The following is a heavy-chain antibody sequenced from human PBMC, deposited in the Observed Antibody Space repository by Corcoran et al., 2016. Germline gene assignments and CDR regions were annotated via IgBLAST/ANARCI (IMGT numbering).Heavy chain of an antibody. J-gene: IGHJ4*02. V-gene: IGHV4-59*01. Sequence: QVQLQESGPGLVKPSETLSLTCTVSGGSISSYYWSWIRQPPGKGLEWIGYIYYSGSTNYNPSLKSRVTISVDTSKNQFSLKRSSVTAADAAVYYCAGVMGDYGDYGAFDYWGQGTLVTVSS. CDR1: GGSISSYY. CDR2: IYYSGST. D-gene: IGHD4-17*01. CDR3: AGVMGDYGDYGAFDY.